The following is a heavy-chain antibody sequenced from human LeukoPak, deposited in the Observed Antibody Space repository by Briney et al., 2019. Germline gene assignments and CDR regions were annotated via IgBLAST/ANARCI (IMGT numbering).Heavy chain of an antibody. CDR1: GFTVSSNY. V-gene: IGHV3-53*01. Sequence: GGSLRLSCAASGFTVSSNYMSWVRQAPGKGLEWVSVIYSGGSTYYADSVKGRFTISRDNSKNTVYLQMNSLRAEDTAVYYCARGSSGYYYSLLGYWGQGTLVTVSS. CDR3: ARGSSGYYYSLLGY. D-gene: IGHD3-22*01. J-gene: IGHJ4*02. CDR2: IYSGGST.